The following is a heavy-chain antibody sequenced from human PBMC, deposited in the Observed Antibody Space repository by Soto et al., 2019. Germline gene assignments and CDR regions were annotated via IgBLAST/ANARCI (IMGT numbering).Heavy chain of an antibody. V-gene: IGHV3-74*01. CDR1: GFTFSRYW. CDR2: INSDGSDT. J-gene: IGHJ6*03. D-gene: IGHD3-3*01. CDR3: ARVEDFWGGYYSSMDV. Sequence: EVQLVESGGGLVQPVGSLTLSCAASGFTFSRYWMYWVRQAPGKGLVWVSRINSDGSDTSNAGSVKGRFTISRDNAKNTLYLQMNSLRAEDTAVYYCARVEDFWGGYYSSMDVWGKGTTVTVSS.